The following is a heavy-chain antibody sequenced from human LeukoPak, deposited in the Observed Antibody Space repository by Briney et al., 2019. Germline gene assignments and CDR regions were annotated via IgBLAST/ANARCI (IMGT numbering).Heavy chain of an antibody. D-gene: IGHD2-2*01. CDR1: GGSTSSYY. CDR2: IYYSGRT. V-gene: IGHV4-59*01. Sequence: SETPSLTSTLSGGSTSSYYWSCIPHPPGQGRGWMGYIYYSGRTEYLLSLKSRVTRSVDTSKNQLSLKLSSVTAADTAVYYCATYFGDCSSTGCYLFAYWGQGTLVTVSS. CDR3: ATYFGDCSSTGCYLFAY. J-gene: IGHJ4*02.